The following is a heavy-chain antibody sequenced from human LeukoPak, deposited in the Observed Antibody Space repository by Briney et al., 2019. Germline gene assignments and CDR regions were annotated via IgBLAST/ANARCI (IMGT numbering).Heavy chain of an antibody. J-gene: IGHJ4*02. V-gene: IGHV1-3*01. D-gene: IGHD2-2*01. CDR2: INAGNGNT. CDR3: ARDECSSTSCQYYFDY. Sequence: GASVKVSCKASGYTFTSYAKHWVRQAPGQRLEWMGWINAGNGNTKYSQKFQGRVTITRDTSASTAYMELSSLRSEDTAVYYCARDECSSTSCQYYFDYWGQGTLVTVSS. CDR1: GYTFTSYA.